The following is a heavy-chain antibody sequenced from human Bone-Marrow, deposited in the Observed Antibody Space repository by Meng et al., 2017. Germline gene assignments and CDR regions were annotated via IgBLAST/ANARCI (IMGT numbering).Heavy chain of an antibody. CDR2: ISYDGSNK. J-gene: IGHJ6*02. CDR3: ARGIPGIAAAGPEYYYYYGMDV. Sequence: SCKASGGTFSSYAISWVRQAPGQGLEWVAVISYDGSNKYYADSVKGRFTISRDNSKNTLYLQMNSLRAEDTAVYYCARGIPGIAAAGPEYYYYYGMDVWGQGTTVTVSS. D-gene: IGHD6-13*01. V-gene: IGHV3-30*16. CDR1: GGTFSSYA.